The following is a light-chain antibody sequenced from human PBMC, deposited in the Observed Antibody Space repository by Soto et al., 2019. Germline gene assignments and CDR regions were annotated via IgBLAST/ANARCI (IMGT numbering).Light chain of an antibody. J-gene: IGKJ4*01. V-gene: IGKV3-20*01. Sequence: EVVLTQSPGTLSLSPGERATLSCRASQSVSSSYLAWYQQKPGQAPRLLIYGASSRATGIPDRFSGGGSGTDFTLTISRLEPEDFAVYYCQQYGSSPPGLTFGGGTKVDIK. CDR3: QQYGSSPPGLT. CDR2: GAS. CDR1: QSVSSSY.